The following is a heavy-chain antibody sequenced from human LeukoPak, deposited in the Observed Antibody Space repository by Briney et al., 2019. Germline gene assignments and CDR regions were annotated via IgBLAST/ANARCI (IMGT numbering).Heavy chain of an antibody. J-gene: IGHJ4*02. V-gene: IGHV3-48*02. D-gene: IGHD5-18*01. CDR2: ISSSSSTM. CDR3: ARDLGYSPGIDY. CDR1: GFAFSAYF. Sequence: GGSLRLSCAASGFAFSAYFMSWVRQAPGKGLEWVASISSSSSTMYYGDSVKGRFTISRDNAKNALYLQMNSLRDEDTAVFYCARDLGYSPGIDYWGQGTLVTVSS.